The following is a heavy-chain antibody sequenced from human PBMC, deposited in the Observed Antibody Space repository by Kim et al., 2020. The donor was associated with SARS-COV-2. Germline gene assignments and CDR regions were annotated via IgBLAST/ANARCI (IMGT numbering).Heavy chain of an antibody. CDR2: ILPLLRVV. Sequence: SVKVSCKASAGTFSSYAISWVRQAPGQGLEWMGRILPLLRVVDLAQKFQGRVTIVADKSTCTVYIELSIRRSEDTAVYSLARERQGQRWSRSSYYSYGLSVWGQGTTVTVSS. J-gene: IGHJ6*02. CDR3: ARERQGQRWSRSSYYSYGLSV. D-gene: IGHD3-10*01. V-gene: IGHV1-69*04. CDR1: AGTFSSYA.